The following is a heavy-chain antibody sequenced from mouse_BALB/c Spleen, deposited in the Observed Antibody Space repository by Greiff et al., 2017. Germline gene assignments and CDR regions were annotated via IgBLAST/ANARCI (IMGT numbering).Heavy chain of an antibody. CDR3: ARDRGGRYFDY. Sequence: EVKLMESGGGLVQPGGSLKLSCAASGFTFSSYGMSWVRQTPDKRLELVATINSNGGSTYYPDSVKGRFTISRDNAKNTLYLQMSSLKSEDTAMYYCARDRGGRYFDYWGQGTTLTVSS. CDR2: INSNGGST. CDR1: GFTFSSYG. V-gene: IGHV5-6-3*01. J-gene: IGHJ2*01. D-gene: IGHD3-1*01.